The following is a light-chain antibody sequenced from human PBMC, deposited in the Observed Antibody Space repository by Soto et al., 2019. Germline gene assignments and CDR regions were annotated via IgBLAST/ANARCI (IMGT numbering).Light chain of an antibody. CDR1: NIGSKS. J-gene: IGLJ1*01. CDR2: DDS. V-gene: IGLV3-21*02. Sequence: ELAQSPSVSVAPGQTVSITCGGYNIGSKSVHWYQQKPGQAPVLVVYDDSDRRSGIPERFSGSNSGNTATLTITRVEAGDEADYHCLVWDSRSEHYVFGTGTKVTVL. CDR3: LVWDSRSEHYV.